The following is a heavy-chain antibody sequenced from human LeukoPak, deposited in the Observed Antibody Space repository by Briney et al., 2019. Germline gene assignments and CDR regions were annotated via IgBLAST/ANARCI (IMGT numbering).Heavy chain of an antibody. CDR2: IYYSGST. Sequence: SETLSLTCTASGGSISSYYWSWIRQPPGKGLEWIGYIYYSGSTNYNPSLKSRVTISVDTSKNQFSLKLSSVTAADTAVYYCARGSVIGSYYFDYWGQGTLVTVSS. CDR3: ARGSVIGSYYFDY. V-gene: IGHV4-59*01. D-gene: IGHD3-16*02. J-gene: IGHJ4*02. CDR1: GGSISSYY.